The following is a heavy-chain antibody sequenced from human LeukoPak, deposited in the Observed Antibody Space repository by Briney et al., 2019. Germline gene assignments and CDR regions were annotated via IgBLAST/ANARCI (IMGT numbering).Heavy chain of an antibody. D-gene: IGHD3-22*01. Sequence: SETLSLTCTVSGGSISSYYWSWIRQPPGKGLEWIGYIYYSGSTNYNPSLKSRVTISVDTSKNQFSLKLSSVTAADTAVYYCARDSRDSSGSTNWFDPWGQGTLVTVSS. CDR3: ARDSRDSSGSTNWFDP. CDR1: GGSISSYY. CDR2: IYYSGST. J-gene: IGHJ5*02. V-gene: IGHV4-59*01.